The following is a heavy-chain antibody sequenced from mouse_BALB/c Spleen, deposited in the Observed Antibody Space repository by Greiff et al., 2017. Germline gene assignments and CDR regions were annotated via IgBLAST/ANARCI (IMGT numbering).Heavy chain of an antibody. CDR1: GFSLTSYG. J-gene: IGHJ4*01. V-gene: IGHV2-9*02. Sequence: VKLMESGPGLVAPSQSLSITCTVSGFSLTSYGVHWVRQPPGKGLEWLGVIWAGGSSNYNSALMSRLCISKDNSKSQVFLKMNSLQTDDTAMYYCARDKGFYYDYGAMDYWGQGTSVTVSS. CDR3: ARDKGFYYDYGAMDY. CDR2: IWAGGSS. D-gene: IGHD2-4*01.